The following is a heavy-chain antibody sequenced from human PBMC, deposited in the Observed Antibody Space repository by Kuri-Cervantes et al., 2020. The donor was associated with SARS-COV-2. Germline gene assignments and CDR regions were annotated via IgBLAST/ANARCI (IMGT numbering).Heavy chain of an antibody. CDR1: GFTFSSYG. V-gene: IGHV3-33*06. J-gene: IGHJ4*02. CDR2: IWYDGSNK. D-gene: IGHD2-2*01. Sequence: GESLKISCAASGFTFSSYGMHWVRQAPGKGLEWVAVIWYDGSNKYCADSVKGRFTISRDNSKNTLYLQMNSLSAEDTAVYYCAKVPRARIWFSTSCYFDYWGQGTLVTVSS. CDR3: AKVPRARIWFSTSCYFDY.